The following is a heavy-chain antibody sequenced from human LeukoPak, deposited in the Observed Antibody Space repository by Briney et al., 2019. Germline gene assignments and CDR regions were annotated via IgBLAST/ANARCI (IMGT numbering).Heavy chain of an antibody. CDR1: GFTFSSYG. Sequence: GGSLRLSCVASGFTFSSYGMHWVRQAPGKGLEGVAFIQYDGSKNYYADYVKGRFTISRDNAKNSLYLQMNSLRAEDMALYYCAKGGGGRLIYYYYMDVWGKGTTVTVSS. CDR3: AKGGGGRLIYYYYMDV. CDR2: IQYDGSKN. V-gene: IGHV3-30*02. J-gene: IGHJ6*03. D-gene: IGHD3-16*01.